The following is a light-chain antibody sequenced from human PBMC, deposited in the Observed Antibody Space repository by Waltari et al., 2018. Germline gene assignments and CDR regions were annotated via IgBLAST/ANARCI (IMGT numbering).Light chain of an antibody. CDR1: QRISRN. Sequence: EIVLTQSPATLSLSPGERATLSCRVSQRISRNLGWYQQKLGQAPRLLIYDASNRATGIPARFSGSGSGTDFTLTISSLEPEDFAVYYCQQSSERPVTFGGGTKVEIK. J-gene: IGKJ4*01. CDR2: DAS. CDR3: QQSSERPVT. V-gene: IGKV3-11*01.